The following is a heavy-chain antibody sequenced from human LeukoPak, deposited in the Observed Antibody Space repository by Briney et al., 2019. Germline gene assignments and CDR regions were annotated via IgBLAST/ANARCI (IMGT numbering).Heavy chain of an antibody. J-gene: IGHJ4*02. D-gene: IGHD2-15*01. V-gene: IGHV3-23*01. CDR3: AKGLYCSGGSCYNYFDY. CDR1: GFTFSNYA. Sequence: GGSLRLSCAASGFTFSNYAMSWVRQAPGKGLEWVSAISGSGGSTYYADSVKGRFTISRDNSKNTLYLQMNSLRAEDTAVYYCAKGLYCSGGSCYNYFDYWGQGTLVTVSS. CDR2: ISGSGGST.